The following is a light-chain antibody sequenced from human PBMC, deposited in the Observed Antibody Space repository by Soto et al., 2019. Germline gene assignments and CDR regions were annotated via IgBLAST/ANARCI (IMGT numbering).Light chain of an antibody. J-gene: IGKJ4*01. V-gene: IGKV3-15*01. CDR3: QQYNNWPPGVT. CDR2: GAS. Sequence: EIVLTQSPCTVSLSARERATLSCMASHSVSTSYLAWYQQKPGQAPRLLIYGASTRATGIPARFSGSGSGTEFTLTISSLQSEDFAVYYCQQYNNWPPGVTFGGGTKVDI. CDR1: HSVSTSY.